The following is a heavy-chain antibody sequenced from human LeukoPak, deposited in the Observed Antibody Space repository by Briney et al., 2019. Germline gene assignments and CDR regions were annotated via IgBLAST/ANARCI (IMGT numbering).Heavy chain of an antibody. V-gene: IGHV4-61*01. CDR1: GGSISSTTYY. Sequence: SETLSLTCTVSGGSISSTTYYWHWIRQPPGKGLEWIGYIYYSGSTNYNPSLKSRVTISVDTSKNQFSLKLSSVTAADTAVYYCARGYSSSPPDYWGQGTLVTVSS. CDR2: IYYSGST. D-gene: IGHD6-13*01. CDR3: ARGYSSSPPDY. J-gene: IGHJ4*02.